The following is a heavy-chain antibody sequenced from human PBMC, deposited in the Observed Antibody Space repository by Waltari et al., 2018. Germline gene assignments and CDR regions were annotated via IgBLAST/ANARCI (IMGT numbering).Heavy chain of an antibody. CDR3: ARSRYYYYYGMDV. J-gene: IGHJ6*02. CDR1: GGSFSGYY. V-gene: IGHV4-34*01. CDR2: INHSGST. Sequence: QVQLQQWGAGLLKPSETLSLTCAVYGGSFSGYYWSWIRQPPGKGLEWIGEINHSGSTNYNPSLKIRVTISVDTSKNQFSLKLSSVTAADTAVYYCARSRYYYYYGMDVWGQGTTVTVSS.